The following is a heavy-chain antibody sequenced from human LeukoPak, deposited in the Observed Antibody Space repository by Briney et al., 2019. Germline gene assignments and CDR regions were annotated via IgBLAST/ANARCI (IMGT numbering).Heavy chain of an antibody. J-gene: IGHJ6*03. V-gene: IGHV3-48*01. D-gene: IGHD3-16*02. Sequence: GGSLRLSCAASGFTFSSYSMNWVRQAPGKGLEWVSYISSSSSTIYYADSVKGRFTISRDNAKNSLYLQMNSLRAEDTAVYYCARDPPPYYDYVWGSYQYYYYMDVWGKGTTVTVSS. CDR1: GFTFSSYS. CDR2: ISSSSSTI. CDR3: ARDPPPYYDYVWGSYQYYYYMDV.